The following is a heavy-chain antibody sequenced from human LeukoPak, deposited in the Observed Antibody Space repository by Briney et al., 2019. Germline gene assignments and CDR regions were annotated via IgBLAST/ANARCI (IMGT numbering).Heavy chain of an antibody. CDR2: IYYSGST. D-gene: IGHD2-15*01. Sequence: PSETLSLTCTVSGGSISSYYWSWIRQPPGKGLEWIGYIYYSGSTNYNPSLKSRVTISVDTSKNQFSLKLSPVAAADTAVYYCARNVAATPDLAYNWFDPWGQGTLVTVSS. CDR3: ARNVAATPDLAYNWFDP. J-gene: IGHJ5*02. CDR1: GGSISSYY. V-gene: IGHV4-59*01.